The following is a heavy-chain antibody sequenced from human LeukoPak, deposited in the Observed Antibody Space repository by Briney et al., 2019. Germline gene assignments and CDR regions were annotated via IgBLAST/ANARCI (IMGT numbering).Heavy chain of an antibody. CDR2: IYYSGST. CDR3: ARDSPPLVS. J-gene: IGHJ4*01. V-gene: IGHV4-59*01. D-gene: IGHD2-21*01. CDR1: GGSISSYY. Sequence: SETLSLTCTVSGGSISSYYWSWIRQPPGKGLEWIGYIYYSGSTNYNPSLKSRVTISVDTSKNQFSLKLSSVIAADTAVYYCARDSPPLVSWGQGTLVTVSS.